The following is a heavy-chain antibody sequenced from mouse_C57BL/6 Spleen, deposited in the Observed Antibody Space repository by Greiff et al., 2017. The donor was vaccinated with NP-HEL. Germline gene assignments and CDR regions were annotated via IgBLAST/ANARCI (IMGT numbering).Heavy chain of an antibody. V-gene: IGHV5-4*01. Sequence: EVKLVESGGGLVKPGGSLKLSCAASGFTFTSYAMSWVRQTPAKRLEWVATISAGGGCTSYPDNVKGRFTITRDNAKNNLYLQMSHLKSEDTAMYYCAREGGTTVVALDYWGQGTTLTVSS. CDR1: GFTFTSYA. D-gene: IGHD1-1*01. CDR3: AREGGTTVVALDY. J-gene: IGHJ2*01. CDR2: ISAGGGCT.